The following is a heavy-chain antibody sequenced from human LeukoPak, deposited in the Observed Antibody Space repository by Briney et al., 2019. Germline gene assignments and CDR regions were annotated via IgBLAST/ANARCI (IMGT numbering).Heavy chain of an antibody. CDR3: ARGIVGAIPYWYFDL. CDR2: IYTSGST. CDR1: GGPISSGSYY. Sequence: SETLSLTCTVSGGPISSGSYYWSWIRQPAGKGLEWIGRIYTSGSTNYNPSLKSRVTISVDTSKNQFSLKLSSVTAADTAVYYCARGIVGAIPYWYFDLWGLGTLVTVSS. D-gene: IGHD1-26*01. J-gene: IGHJ2*01. V-gene: IGHV4-61*02.